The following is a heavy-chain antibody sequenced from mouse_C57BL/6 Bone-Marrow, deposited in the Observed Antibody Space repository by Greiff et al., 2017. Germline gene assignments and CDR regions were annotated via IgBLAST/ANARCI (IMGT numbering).Heavy chain of an antibody. CDR2: IWSDGST. D-gene: IGHD2-1*01. Sequence: QVQLKESGPGLVAPSQSLSITCTVSGFSLTSYGVHWVRQPPGKGLEWLVVIWSDGSTTYNSALKSRLSISKDNSKSQVFLKMNSLQTDDTAMYYCARHGNYGGNYCDYWGQGTTLTVSS. CDR1: GFSLTSYG. J-gene: IGHJ2*01. V-gene: IGHV2-6-1*01. CDR3: ARHGNYGGNYCDY.